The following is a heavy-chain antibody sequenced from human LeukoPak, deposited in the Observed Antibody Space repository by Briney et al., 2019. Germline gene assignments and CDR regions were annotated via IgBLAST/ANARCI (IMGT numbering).Heavy chain of an antibody. CDR3: ARVLSREPWRAYYFDY. Sequence: GGSLRLSCAASGFTFSSYWMSWVRQAPGKGLEWVANIKQDGSEKYYVDSVKGRFTISRDNAKNSLYLQMNSLRAEDTAVYYCARVLSREPWRAYYFDYWGQGTLVTVSS. CDR1: GFTFSSYW. J-gene: IGHJ4*02. CDR2: IKQDGSEK. D-gene: IGHD3-3*01. V-gene: IGHV3-7*01.